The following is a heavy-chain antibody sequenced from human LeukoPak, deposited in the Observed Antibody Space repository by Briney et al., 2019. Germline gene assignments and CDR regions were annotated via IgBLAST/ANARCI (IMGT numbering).Heavy chain of an antibody. D-gene: IGHD4-11*01. CDR3: ARDPGTTMTPHNWFDP. Sequence: AAVKVSCKASGYTFTSYGISWVRQAPGQGVEGMGWISAYNGNTNYAQKLQGRVTMTTDTSTSTAYMELRSLRSDDTAVYYCARDPGTTMTPHNWFDPWGQGTLVTVSS. J-gene: IGHJ5*02. V-gene: IGHV1-18*04. CDR1: GYTFTSYG. CDR2: ISAYNGNT.